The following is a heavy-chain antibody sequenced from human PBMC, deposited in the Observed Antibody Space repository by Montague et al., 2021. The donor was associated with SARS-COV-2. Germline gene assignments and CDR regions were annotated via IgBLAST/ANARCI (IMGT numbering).Heavy chain of an antibody. V-gene: IGHV4-39*07. CDR2: NSYSGTT. D-gene: IGHD2-2*01. J-gene: IGHJ4*02. CDR1: GGSISSDYY. Sequence: SETLSLTCTVAGGSISSDYYWAWIRQPPGKGLEWIGSNSYSGTTYHNPSLKSRAAISVSTSQNEFSLELSSVTAADTAVYYCARVLKYCGSRNCYSFFDHWGQGTLVSVSS. CDR3: ARVLKYCGSRNCYSFFDH.